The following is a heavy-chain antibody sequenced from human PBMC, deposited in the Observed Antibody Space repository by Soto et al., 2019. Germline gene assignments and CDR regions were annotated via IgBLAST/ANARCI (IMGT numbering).Heavy chain of an antibody. CDR3: ARSLGGSSWFPRDY. CDR1: GFTFSGYG. D-gene: IGHD6-13*01. V-gene: IGHV3-30*03. Sequence: QVQLVESGGGVVQPGGSLRLSCEASGFTFSGYGMHWVRQSPGEGLEWVAVLANDGTYQYYPDSMKGRFTMSRDNSKNTLYLPMDSLRPGDTAVYYCARSLGGSSWFPRDYWGQGNLVTVSS. J-gene: IGHJ4*02. CDR2: LANDGTYQ.